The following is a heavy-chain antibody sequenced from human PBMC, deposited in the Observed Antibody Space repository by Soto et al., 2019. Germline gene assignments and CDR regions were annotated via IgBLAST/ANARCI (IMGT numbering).Heavy chain of an antibody. CDR2: IYHGEST. J-gene: IGHJ3*02. CDR3: ARDADDAFDI. Sequence: QLQLQESGSGLVKPSQTLSLTCTVSGGSISSGGYTWSWIRQPPGKGLEWIGYIYHGESTYYNPPLKSRVTITIDRSKNQFSLKLSSVNAADTAVYYCARDADDAFDIWGQGTMVSVSS. V-gene: IGHV4-30-2*01. CDR1: GGSISSGGYT.